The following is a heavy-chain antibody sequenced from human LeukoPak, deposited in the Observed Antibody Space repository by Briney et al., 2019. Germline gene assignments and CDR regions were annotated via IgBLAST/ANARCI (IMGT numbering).Heavy chain of an antibody. CDR3: ARAVGAGGSDAFDI. J-gene: IGHJ3*02. CDR2: INPNSGGT. D-gene: IGHD1-26*01. Sequence: ASVKVSCKASGGTFSSYAISWVRQAPGQGLEWMGRINPNSGGTNYAQKFQGRVTMTRDTSISTAYMELSRLRSDDTAVYYCARAVGAGGSDAFDIWGQGTMVTVSS. CDR1: GGTFSSYA. V-gene: IGHV1-2*06.